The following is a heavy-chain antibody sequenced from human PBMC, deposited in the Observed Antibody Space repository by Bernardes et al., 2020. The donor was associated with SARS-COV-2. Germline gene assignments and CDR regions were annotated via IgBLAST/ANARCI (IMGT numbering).Heavy chain of an antibody. J-gene: IGHJ5*02. V-gene: IGHV3-23*01. CDR3: AKGRFGEYPEAWFDP. CDR1: GFTFSNYA. D-gene: IGHD3-10*01. Sequence: GGSLRLSCAASGFTFSNYAMGWVRQAPGKGLEWVSVISGSGGTTYYADSVKGRFTISRDNSKNTLYLQMSSLRADDTAVYYCAKGRFGEYPEAWFDPWGQGTLVTVSS. CDR2: ISGSGGTT.